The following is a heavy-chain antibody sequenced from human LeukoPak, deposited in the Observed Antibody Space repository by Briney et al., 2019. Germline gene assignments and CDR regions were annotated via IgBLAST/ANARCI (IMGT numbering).Heavy chain of an antibody. Sequence: GGSLRLSCAASGFTFSSYWLSWVRQAPGKGLEWVASIEQDGSQKYYVDSVRGRFTISRDNAKNSVYLQTNSLRIEDTAVYYCARNSGSNPFDYWGQGTLVTVSS. D-gene: IGHD1-26*01. CDR2: IEQDGSQK. J-gene: IGHJ4*02. CDR3: ARNSGSNPFDY. CDR1: GFTFSSYW. V-gene: IGHV3-7*01.